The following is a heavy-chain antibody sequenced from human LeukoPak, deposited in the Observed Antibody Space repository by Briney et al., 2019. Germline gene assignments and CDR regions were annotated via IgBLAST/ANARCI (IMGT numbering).Heavy chain of an antibody. V-gene: IGHV4-31*03. CDR1: GGSISSGGYY. CDR3: ARARSAAGNLDY. Sequence: PSVTLSLTCTVSGGSISSGGYYWSWIRQHPGKGLEWIGYIYYSGSTYYNPSLKSRVTISADTSKNQFSLKLSSVTAADTAVYYCARARSAAGNLDYWGQGTLVTVSS. CDR2: IYYSGST. D-gene: IGHD6-13*01. J-gene: IGHJ4*02.